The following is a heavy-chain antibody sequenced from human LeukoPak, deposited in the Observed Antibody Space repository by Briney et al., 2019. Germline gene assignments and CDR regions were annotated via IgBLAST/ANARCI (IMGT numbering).Heavy chain of an antibody. J-gene: IGHJ4*02. CDR2: IYSGGST. CDR3: AKDRSRSSGYYYVADY. V-gene: IGHV3-53*01. D-gene: IGHD3-22*01. Sequence: PGGSLRLSCAASGFTVSSNYMSWVRQAPGKGLEWVSVIYSGGSTYYADSVKGRFTISRDNSKNTLYLQMNSLRAEDTAVHYCAKDRSRSSGYYYVADYWGQGTLVTVSS. CDR1: GFTVSSNY.